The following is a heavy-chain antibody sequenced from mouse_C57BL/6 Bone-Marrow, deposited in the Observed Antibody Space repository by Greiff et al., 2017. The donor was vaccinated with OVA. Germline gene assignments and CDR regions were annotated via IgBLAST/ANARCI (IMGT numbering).Heavy chain of an antibody. CDR3: ARRGYYDGYCGGAMDY. J-gene: IGHJ4*01. CDR1: GFSLTSYG. Sequence: VHLVESGPGLVQPSQSLSITCTVSGFSLTSYGVHWVRQSPGKGLEWLGVIWSGGSTDYNAAFISRLSISKDNSKSQVFFKMNRLQADDTAIYYCARRGYYDGYCGGAMDYWGQGTSVTVSS. CDR2: IWSGGST. D-gene: IGHD2-3*01. V-gene: IGHV2-2*01.